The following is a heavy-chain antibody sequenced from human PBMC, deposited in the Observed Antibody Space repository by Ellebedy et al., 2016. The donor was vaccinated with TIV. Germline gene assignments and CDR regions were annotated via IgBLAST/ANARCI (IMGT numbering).Heavy chain of an antibody. V-gene: IGHV1-8*01. CDR2: MNPNSGNT. D-gene: IGHD1-14*01. J-gene: IGHJ6*02. Sequence: AASVKVSCKASAYTFSSYDVTWVRQATGQGLEWRGWMNPNSGNTGYAPKFQGRVSMTRNTSMSTAYMELSSPTSEDTAVYYCARGRGILPTPTYYYYYGMDVWGQGTTVIVSS. CDR1: AYTFSSYD. CDR3: ARGRGILPTPTYYYYYGMDV.